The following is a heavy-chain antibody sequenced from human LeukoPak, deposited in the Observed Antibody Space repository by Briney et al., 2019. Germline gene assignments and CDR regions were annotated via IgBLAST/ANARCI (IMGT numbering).Heavy chain of an antibody. CDR1: GYTFTDSY. Sequence: GASVKVSCKASGYTFTDSYMHWVRQAPGHGLEWMGWINLYTGGTDYAHKFQGRVTMTSDTSISTAYMELSRLRSDDTAIFYCARGRGMGFLEWLLLDSWGQGNLVTVSS. V-gene: IGHV1-2*02. D-gene: IGHD3-3*01. CDR3: ARGRGMGFLEWLLLDS. J-gene: IGHJ4*02. CDR2: INLYTGGT.